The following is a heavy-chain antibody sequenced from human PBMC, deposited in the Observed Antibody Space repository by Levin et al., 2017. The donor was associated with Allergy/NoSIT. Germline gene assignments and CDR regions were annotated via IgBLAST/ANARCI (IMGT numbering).Heavy chain of an antibody. CDR1: GGSFSGYY. J-gene: IGHJ6*03. CDR2: INHSGST. V-gene: IGHV4-34*01. D-gene: IGHD6-13*01. Sequence: SETLSLTCAVYGGSFSGYYWSWIRQPPGKGLEWIGEINHSGSTNYNPSLKSRVTISVDTSKNQFSLKLSSVTAADTAVYYWAICAAAVPIYYYYMDGWGKGTTVTVSS. CDR3: AICAAAVPIYYYYMDG.